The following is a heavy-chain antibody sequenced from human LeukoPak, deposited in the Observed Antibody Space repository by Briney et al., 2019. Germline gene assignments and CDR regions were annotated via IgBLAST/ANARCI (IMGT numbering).Heavy chain of an antibody. Sequence: PGGSLRLSCAASGFTFSSYAMSWVRQAPGKGLEWVSAISSNGGSTYYADSVKGRFTISRDNSKNTLYLQMSSLRAEDTAVYYCVKNRVQLWSSYHFDYWGQGTLVTVSS. CDR1: GFTFSSYA. J-gene: IGHJ4*02. D-gene: IGHD5-18*01. CDR3: VKNRVQLWSSYHFDY. V-gene: IGHV3-64D*06. CDR2: ISSNGGST.